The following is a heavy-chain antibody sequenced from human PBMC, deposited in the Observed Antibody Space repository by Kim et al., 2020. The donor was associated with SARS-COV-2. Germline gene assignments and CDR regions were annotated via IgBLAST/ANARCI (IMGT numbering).Heavy chain of an antibody. D-gene: IGHD6-13*01. V-gene: IGHV3-23*01. J-gene: IGHJ5*02. CDR1: GFTFSSYA. Sequence: GGSLRLSCAASGFTFSSYAMSWVRQAPGKGLEWVSAISGSGGSTYYADSVKGRFTISRDNSKNTLYLQMNSLRAEDTAVYYCAKDPNVERSWYRSSGWFDPWGQGTLVTVSS. CDR2: ISGSGGST. CDR3: AKDPNVERSWYRSSGWFDP.